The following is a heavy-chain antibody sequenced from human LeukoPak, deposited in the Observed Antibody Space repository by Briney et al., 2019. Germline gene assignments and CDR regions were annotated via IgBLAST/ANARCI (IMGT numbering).Heavy chain of an antibody. Sequence: GGSLRLSCAASGFTFSSYGMHWVRQAPGKGLEWVAVISYDGSNKYYADSVKGRFTISRDNSKNTLYLQMSSLRAGDTAVYYCAKSSYYDSSGYYREYYFDYWGQGTLVTVSS. V-gene: IGHV3-30*18. J-gene: IGHJ4*02. CDR3: AKSSYYDSSGYYREYYFDY. CDR2: ISYDGSNK. D-gene: IGHD3-22*01. CDR1: GFTFSSYG.